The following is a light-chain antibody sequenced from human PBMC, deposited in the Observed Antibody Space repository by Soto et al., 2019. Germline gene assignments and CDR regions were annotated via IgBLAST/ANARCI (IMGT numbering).Light chain of an antibody. CDR2: GAS. J-gene: IGKJ5*01. Sequence: IVLPQYPGTLSLSPGERATLSCGASQSVSSNLAWYQQKPGQAPRLLIYGASTRATGIPARFSGSGSGTEFTLTISSLQSEDFAVYYCQQYNNLPPITFGQGTRLEIK. CDR3: QQYNNLPPIT. V-gene: IGKV3-15*01. CDR1: QSVSSN.